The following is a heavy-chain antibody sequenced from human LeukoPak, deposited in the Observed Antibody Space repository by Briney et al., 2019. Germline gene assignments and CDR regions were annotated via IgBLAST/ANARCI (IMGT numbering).Heavy chain of an antibody. CDR1: GGSISSYY. J-gene: IGHJ6*03. D-gene: IGHD3-10*01. Sequence: SETLSLTCTVSGGSISSYYWGWIRQPAGKGLEWIGRIYTSGSTNYNPSLKSRVTISVDTSKNQFSLKLSSVTAADTAVYYCARVGYYGSGSYHPGYYYYMDVWGKGTRVSISS. CDR3: ARVGYYGSGSYHPGYYYYMDV. V-gene: IGHV4-4*07. CDR2: IYTSGST.